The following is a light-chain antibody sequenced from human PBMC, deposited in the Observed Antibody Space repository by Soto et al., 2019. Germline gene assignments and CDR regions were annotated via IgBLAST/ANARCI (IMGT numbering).Light chain of an antibody. CDR3: QQFYYYPWT. Sequence: DIQMTQSPSTLSASVGDRVTITCRASQSISSYLNWYQQKPGKAPKLLIYDASTLESGVPSRFSGSGSGTEFTLTISSLQPGDFATYYCQQFYYYPWTFGQGTKVDIK. V-gene: IGKV1-5*01. CDR2: DAS. CDR1: QSISSY. J-gene: IGKJ1*01.